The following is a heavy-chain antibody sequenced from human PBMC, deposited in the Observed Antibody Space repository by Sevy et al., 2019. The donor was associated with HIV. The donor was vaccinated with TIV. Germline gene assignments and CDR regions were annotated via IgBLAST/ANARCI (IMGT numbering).Heavy chain of an antibody. J-gene: IGHJ5*02. CDR2: IYYSGST. V-gene: IGHV4-59*01. CDR1: GGSISSYY. CDR3: ASRVPLGNWLDP. D-gene: IGHD3-16*01. Sequence: SETLSLTCTVSGGSISSYYWSWIRQPPGKGLEWIGYIYYSGSTNYNPSLKSRVTISVDTSKNQFSLKLSSVTAADTAVYYCASRVPLGNWLDPWGQGTLVTVSS.